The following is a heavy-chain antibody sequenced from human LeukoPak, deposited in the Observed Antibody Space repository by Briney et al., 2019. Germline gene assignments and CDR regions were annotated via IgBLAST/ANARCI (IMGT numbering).Heavy chain of an antibody. V-gene: IGHV3-48*03. J-gene: IGHJ4*02. D-gene: IGHD3-10*01. Sequence: PGGSLRLSCAASGFSFSGVDMNWVRQAPGKGLEWIAHIGTSVNAIYYAGSVKGRFTISRDNARDSLSLQMDSLRVEDTAVYYCAKDSVWFGDLLNWGQGALVIVSS. CDR2: IGTSVNAI. CDR1: GFSFSGVD. CDR3: AKDSVWFGDLLN.